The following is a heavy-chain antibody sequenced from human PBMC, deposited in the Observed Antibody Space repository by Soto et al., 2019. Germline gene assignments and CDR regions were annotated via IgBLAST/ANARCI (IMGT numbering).Heavy chain of an antibody. J-gene: IGHJ4*02. CDR2: FFVGGNT. Sequence: SATLSLTCTVSGGSIGSTTYYWGWMRQPPGKGLEWIASFFVGGNTYYNPSLKSRVTISVDTSKNQFSLKLSSVTAADTAVYFWAGRHGLHIDAYYWGQGILVTVSS. CDR3: AGRHGLHIDAYY. V-gene: IGHV4-39*01. CDR1: GGSIGSTTYY. D-gene: IGHD2-15*01.